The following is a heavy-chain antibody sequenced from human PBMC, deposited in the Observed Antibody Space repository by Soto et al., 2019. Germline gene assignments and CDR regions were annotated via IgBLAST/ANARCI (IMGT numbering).Heavy chain of an antibody. CDR3: AKRAVYGSGTYYYYGMDV. CDR1: GFTFSSYA. Sequence: TGGSLRLSCAASGFTFSSYAMSWVHQAPGKGLEWVSAISGSGGSTYYADSVKGRFTISRDNSKNTLYLQMNSLRAEDTAVYYCAKRAVYGSGTYYYYGMDVWGQGTTVTVSS. V-gene: IGHV3-23*01. J-gene: IGHJ6*02. CDR2: ISGSGGST. D-gene: IGHD3-10*01.